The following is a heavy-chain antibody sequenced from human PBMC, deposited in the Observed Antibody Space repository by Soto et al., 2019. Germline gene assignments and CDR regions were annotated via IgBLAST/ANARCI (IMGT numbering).Heavy chain of an antibody. CDR2: IYYRSSWYN. J-gene: IGHJ6*02. CDR1: VDTLSSTIAA. V-gene: IGHV6-1*01. Sequence: QTRSHTSAISVDTLSSTIAAWKWTRESPSSGLEWLGRIYYRSSWYNDYAVSVKSRITINPDTSKNQFSLQLNSVTPEETAVYYGARAPWKMSRSYGMDVWGQGTMVTVSS. CDR3: ARAPWKMSRSYGMDV. D-gene: IGHD1-1*01.